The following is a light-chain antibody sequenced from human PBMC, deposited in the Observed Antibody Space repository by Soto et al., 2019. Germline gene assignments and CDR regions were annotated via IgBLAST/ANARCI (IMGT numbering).Light chain of an antibody. Sequence: DIQMTQSPSTLSASVGYRVTITCRASQSISSWLAWYQQKPGKAPKLLIYDAFSLESGVPSRFSGSGSDTEFTLTINNLQPDDFATYHCQQYNRYSLTFGGGTKVEIK. J-gene: IGKJ4*01. CDR3: QQYNRYSLT. CDR2: DAF. V-gene: IGKV1-5*01. CDR1: QSISSW.